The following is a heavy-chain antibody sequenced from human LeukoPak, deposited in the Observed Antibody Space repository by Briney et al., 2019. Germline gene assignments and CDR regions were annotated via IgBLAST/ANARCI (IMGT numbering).Heavy chain of an antibody. CDR3: ARAGNYDSSGWHDAFDI. CDR1: GFTFSSYA. J-gene: IGHJ3*02. V-gene: IGHV3-30-3*01. Sequence: GRSLRLSCAASGFTFSSYAMHWVRQAPGKGLEWVAVISYDGSNKYYADSVKGRFTISRDNSMNTLYLQMNSLRAEDTAVYYCARAGNYDSSGWHDAFDIWGQGTMVTVSS. D-gene: IGHD3-22*01. CDR2: ISYDGSNK.